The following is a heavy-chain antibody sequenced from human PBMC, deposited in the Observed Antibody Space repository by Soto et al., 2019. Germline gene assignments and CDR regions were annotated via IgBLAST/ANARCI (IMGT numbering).Heavy chain of an antibody. Sequence: SETLSLTCTVSSGSIDRYYWSWIRQPAGKGLEWIGRIYSRGTTTYNPSLKSRVAMSVDTSKNQFSLTLTSVTAADTAMYYCARDGAVAAGIESPRNFDYWGQGILVTVSS. CDR2: IYSRGTT. CDR1: SGSIDRYY. V-gene: IGHV4-4*07. CDR3: ARDGAVAAGIESPRNFDY. D-gene: IGHD6-25*01. J-gene: IGHJ4*02.